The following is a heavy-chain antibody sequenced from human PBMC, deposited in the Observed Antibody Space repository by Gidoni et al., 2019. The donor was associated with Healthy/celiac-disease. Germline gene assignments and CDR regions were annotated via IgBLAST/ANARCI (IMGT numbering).Heavy chain of an antibody. CDR3: TTIAGGSSSWGHF. V-gene: IGHV3-15*01. CDR2: IKSKTDGGKT. J-gene: IGHJ4*02. Sequence: EVQLVESGGGLVKPGGSLSLSCAASGCTFSNAWMSWVRQAPGKGLEWVGRIKSKTDGGKTDYAAPVKGRFTISRDDSKNTLYLQMNSLKTEETAVYYCTTIAGGSSSWGHFWGQGTLVTVSS. D-gene: IGHD6-13*01. CDR1: GCTFSNAW.